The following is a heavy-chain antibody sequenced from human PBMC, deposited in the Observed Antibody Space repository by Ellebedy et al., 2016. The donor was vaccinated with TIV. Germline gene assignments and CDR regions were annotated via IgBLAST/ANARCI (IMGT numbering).Heavy chain of an antibody. J-gene: IGHJ5*02. D-gene: IGHD3-22*01. CDR2: IYTSGST. Sequence: MPSETLSLTCTVSGGSISSYYWSWIRQPAGKGLEWIGRIYTSGSTNYNPSLKSRVTMSVDTSKNQFSLKLSSVTAADTAVYYCARDLYYYDSSGYPYNWFDPWGQGTLVTVSS. CDR3: ARDLYYYDSSGYPYNWFDP. V-gene: IGHV4-4*07. CDR1: GGSISSYY.